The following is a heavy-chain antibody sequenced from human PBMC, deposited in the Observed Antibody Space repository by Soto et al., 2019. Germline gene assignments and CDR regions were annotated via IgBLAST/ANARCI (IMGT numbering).Heavy chain of an antibody. CDR2: IIPIFGTA. J-gene: IGHJ5*02. V-gene: IGHV1-69*06. D-gene: IGHD1-1*01. CDR1: GGTFSSYA. Sequence: QVQLVQSGAEVKKPGSSVKVSCKASGGTFSSYAISWVRQAPGQGLEWMGGIIPIFGTANYAQKLQGRVTMTTDTSTSTASMELRSLRSDDSAVYYCARGGTGADPWGQGTLVTVSS. CDR3: ARGGTGADP.